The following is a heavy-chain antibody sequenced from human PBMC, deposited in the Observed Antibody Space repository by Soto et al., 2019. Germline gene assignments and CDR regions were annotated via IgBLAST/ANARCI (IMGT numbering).Heavy chain of an antibody. Sequence: LSLTCAVYGGPFSGYYWSWIRQPPGKGLEWIGEINHSGSTNYNPSLKSRVTISVDTSKNQFSLKLSSVTAADTAAYYCARAANWFDPWGQGTLVTVSS. J-gene: IGHJ5*02. CDR2: INHSGST. CDR1: GGPFSGYY. CDR3: ARAANWFDP. V-gene: IGHV4-34*01.